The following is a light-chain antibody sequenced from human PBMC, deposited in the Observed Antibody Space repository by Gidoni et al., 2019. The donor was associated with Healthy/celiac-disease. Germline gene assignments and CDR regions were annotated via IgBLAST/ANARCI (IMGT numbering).Light chain of an antibody. V-gene: IGKV1-39*01. CDR2: AAS. CDR3: QQSYSSIT. CDR1: QSISSY. Sequence: DIQMTQSPSSLSASVGDRVTITCRASQSISSYLNWYQQKPGKAPKLLIYAASSLQSGVPSRFSGIGSGTDFTLTISSLQPEDFATYYCQQSYSSITFGQGTKVEIK. J-gene: IGKJ1*01.